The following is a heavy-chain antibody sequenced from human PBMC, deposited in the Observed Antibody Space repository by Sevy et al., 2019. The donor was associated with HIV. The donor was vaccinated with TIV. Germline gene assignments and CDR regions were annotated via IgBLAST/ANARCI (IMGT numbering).Heavy chain of an antibody. Sequence: GGSLRLSCAASGFTFSSYAMHWVRQAPGKGLEWVAVISYDGSNKYYADSVKGRFTISRDNSKNTLYLQMDSLRPEDTAVYYCARDNSGYFFFDYWGQGILVTVSS. CDR2: ISYDGSNK. D-gene: IGHD3-22*01. J-gene: IGHJ4*02. CDR1: GFTFSSYA. CDR3: ARDNSGYFFFDY. V-gene: IGHV3-30-3*01.